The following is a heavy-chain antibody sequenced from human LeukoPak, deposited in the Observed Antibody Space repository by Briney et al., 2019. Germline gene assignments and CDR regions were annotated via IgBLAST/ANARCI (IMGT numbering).Heavy chain of an antibody. CDR2: ISSSSSYI. CDR3: AKDSCSSTSCYEFDY. CDR1: GFTFSSYS. V-gene: IGHV3-21*04. D-gene: IGHD2-2*01. Sequence: GGSLRLSCAASGFTFSSYSMNWVRQAPGKGLEWVSSISSSSSYIYYADSVKGRFTISRDNSKNTLYLQMNSLRAEDTAVYYCAKDSCSSTSCYEFDYWGQGTLVTVSS. J-gene: IGHJ4*02.